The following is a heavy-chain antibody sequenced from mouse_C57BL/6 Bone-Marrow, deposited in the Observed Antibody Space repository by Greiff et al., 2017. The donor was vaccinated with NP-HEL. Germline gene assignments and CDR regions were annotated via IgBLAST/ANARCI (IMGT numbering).Heavy chain of an antibody. J-gene: IGHJ3*01. CDR3: VRDGLRLAWFAY. CDR2: IRSKSSNYAT. V-gene: IGHV10-3*01. Sequence: DVMLVESGGGLVQPKGSLKLSCAASGFTFNTYAMHWVRQAPGKGLEWVARIRSKSSNYATYYADSVKDRFTISRDDSQSMLYLQMNNLKTEDTAMYYCVRDGLRLAWFAYWGQGTLVTVSA. D-gene: IGHD2-4*01. CDR1: GFTFNTYA.